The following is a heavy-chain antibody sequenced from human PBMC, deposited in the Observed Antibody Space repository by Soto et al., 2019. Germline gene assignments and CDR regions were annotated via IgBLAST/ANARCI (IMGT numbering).Heavy chain of an antibody. CDR1: GFTFSSYG. CDR2: IWYDGSIK. V-gene: IGHV3-33*01. J-gene: IGHJ6*03. Sequence: GGSLRLSCAASGFTFSSYGMHWVRQAPGKGLEWVAVIWYDGSIKYYADSVKGRFTISRDNSKNTLYLQMNSLRAEDTAVYYCARGQVDYYYYYMDVWGKGTTVTVSS. CDR3: ARGQVDYYYYYMDV. D-gene: IGHD2-15*01.